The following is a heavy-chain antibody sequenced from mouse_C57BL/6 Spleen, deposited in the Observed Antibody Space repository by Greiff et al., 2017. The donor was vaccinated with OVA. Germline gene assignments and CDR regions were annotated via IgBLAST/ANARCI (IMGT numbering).Heavy chain of an antibody. CDR3: ARVGGGYFDY. D-gene: IGHD1-1*02. CDR2: ISYDGSN. V-gene: IGHV3-6*01. Sequence: EVKLMESGPGLVKPSQSLSLTCSVTGYSITSGYYWNWIRQFPGNKLEWMGYISYDGSNNYNPYLKNRISITRDTSKNQFFLKLKAVSTEETAAYYCARVGGGYFDYWGQGTTLTVSS. CDR1: GYSITSGYY. J-gene: IGHJ2*01.